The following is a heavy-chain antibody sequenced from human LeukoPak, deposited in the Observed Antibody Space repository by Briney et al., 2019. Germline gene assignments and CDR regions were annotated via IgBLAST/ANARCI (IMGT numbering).Heavy chain of an antibody. CDR3: ARVDRSHFYMDV. CDR2: IMPLFNTP. CDR1: GGTFSNYV. V-gene: IGHV1-69*05. Sequence: ASVTVSCKASGGTFSNYVITWVRQAPGQGLEWMGGIMPLFNTPNYAQNFQGRVTITTDESTSTAYMELSSLRSEDTAVYYCARVDRSHFYMDVWGKGTTVTVSS. J-gene: IGHJ6*03.